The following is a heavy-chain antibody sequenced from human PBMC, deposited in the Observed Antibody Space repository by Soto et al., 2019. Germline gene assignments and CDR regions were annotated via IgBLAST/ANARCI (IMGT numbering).Heavy chain of an antibody. D-gene: IGHD3-16*01. CDR1: GYSFSSHE. J-gene: IGHJ4*02. CDR2: IIPVFGTP. CDR3: ARGVALSTSWYWGDGLDS. V-gene: IGHV1-69*06. Sequence: QVQLEQSGSEVKKSGSSVKVSCKASGYSFSSHEITWVRQAPGQGLEWMGGIIPVFGTPSYAQKFQGRVTMSADNSTNTSYLELRSLRSEDTAVDYCARGVALSTSWYWGDGLDSWGQGTQVTVSS.